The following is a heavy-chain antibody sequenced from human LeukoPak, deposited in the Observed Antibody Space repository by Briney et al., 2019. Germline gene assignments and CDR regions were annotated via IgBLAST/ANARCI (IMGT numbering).Heavy chain of an antibody. V-gene: IGHV4-59*08. Sequence: SETLSLTCTVSGGSISPYHWSWIRQPPGKGLEWTGYIYYSGSTNYNPSLKSRVTISVDTSKNQFSLKLSSVTAADTAMYYCARAVSGRFDCWGQGTLVTVSS. J-gene: IGHJ4*02. CDR1: GGSISPYH. CDR3: ARAVSGRFDC. D-gene: IGHD6-19*01. CDR2: IYYSGST.